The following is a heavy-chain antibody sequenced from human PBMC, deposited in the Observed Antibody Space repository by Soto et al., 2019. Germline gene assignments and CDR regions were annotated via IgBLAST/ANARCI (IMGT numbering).Heavy chain of an antibody. D-gene: IGHD6-13*01. V-gene: IGHV3-21*01. J-gene: IGHJ5*02. CDR2: ISSSSSYI. CDR3: TRDASRDSSARGWFDP. CDR1: GFTFSSYS. Sequence: GGSLRLSCAASGFTFSSYSMNWVRQAPGRGLEWVSSISSSSSYIYYADSVKGRFTISRDNAKNSLYLQMNSLRAEDTAVYYCTRDASRDSSARGWFDPWGPGTLVTVSS.